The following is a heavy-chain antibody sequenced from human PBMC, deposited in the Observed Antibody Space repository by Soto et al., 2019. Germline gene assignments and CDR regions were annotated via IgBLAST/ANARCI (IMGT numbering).Heavy chain of an antibody. CDR2: ISYDGNNK. CDR3: ARPGIAAKGGFDY. D-gene: IGHD6-6*01. Sequence: QVQLVESGGGVVQPGRSLRLSCAASGFTFSSYAIHWVRQAPGKGLEWVAVISYDGNNKYYADSVKGRFTISRDNSKNTLYLQINSLRAEDTAVYHCARPGIAAKGGFDYWGQGTLVTVSS. J-gene: IGHJ4*02. CDR1: GFTFSSYA. V-gene: IGHV3-30-3*01.